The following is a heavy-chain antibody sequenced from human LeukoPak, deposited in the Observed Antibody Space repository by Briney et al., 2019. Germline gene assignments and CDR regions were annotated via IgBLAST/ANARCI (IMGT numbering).Heavy chain of an antibody. V-gene: IGHV3-66*04. CDR1: GFTVSSCY. CDR3: VRHEPGTGSYPE. D-gene: IGHD1-26*01. CDR2: IFRDGNT. Sequence: PGGSLRLSCAASGFTVSSCYMSWVRQTPGQGLEGVSVIFRDGNTHYADSVKGRFTISRDNSKNALFLQMNILRAEDSAVYFCVRHEPGTGSYPEWGQGTLVTVSS. J-gene: IGHJ4*02.